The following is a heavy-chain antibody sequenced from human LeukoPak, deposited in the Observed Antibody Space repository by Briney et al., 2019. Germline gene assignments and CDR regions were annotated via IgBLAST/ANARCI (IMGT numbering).Heavy chain of an antibody. D-gene: IGHD1-1*01. CDR1: GYTFTDYY. V-gene: IGHV1-69-2*01. CDR2: VDPEDGET. Sequence: GATVKISCKASGYTFTDYYMHWVQPAPGKGLEWMGRVDPEDGETIYAEKFQGRVTITADTSTDTAYMELSSLRSEDTAVYYCATTTRRYFDYWGQGTLVTVSS. CDR3: ATTTRRYFDY. J-gene: IGHJ4*02.